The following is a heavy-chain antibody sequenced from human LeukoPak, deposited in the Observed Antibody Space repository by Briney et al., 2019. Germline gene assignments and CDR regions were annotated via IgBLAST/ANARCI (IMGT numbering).Heavy chain of an antibody. CDR3: TRVGSVAAAGTVWGYFDY. Sequence: GGTLRLSCTASGFTFGDYAMSWFRQAPGKGLEWVGFIRSKAYGGTTEYAASVKGRFTISRDDSKSIAYLQMNSLKTEDTAVYYCTRVGSVAAAGTVWGYFDYWGQGTLVTVSS. CDR1: GFTFGDYA. V-gene: IGHV3-49*03. D-gene: IGHD6-13*01. CDR2: IRSKAYGGTT. J-gene: IGHJ4*02.